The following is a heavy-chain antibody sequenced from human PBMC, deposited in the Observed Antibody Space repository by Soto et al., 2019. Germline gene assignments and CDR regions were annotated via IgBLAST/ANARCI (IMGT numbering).Heavy chain of an antibody. CDR3: ARWEQPLFDY. J-gene: IGHJ4*02. CDR1: GFNVSAYT. CDR2: ISSDGNHK. V-gene: IGHV3-30-3*01. Sequence: QVKLVESGGGVVQPGRSLRLSCAASGFNVSAYTMHWVRQAPGKGLEWVAVISSDGNHKYYTDSVKGRFTISRDTSTNTLYLKMNGLRAEDTAVYYCARWEQPLFDYWGQGTLVSVDS. D-gene: IGHD1-26*01.